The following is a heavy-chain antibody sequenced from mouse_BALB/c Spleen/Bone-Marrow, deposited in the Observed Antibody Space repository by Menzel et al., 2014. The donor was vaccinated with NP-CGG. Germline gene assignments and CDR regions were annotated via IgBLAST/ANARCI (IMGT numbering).Heavy chain of an antibody. CDR2: FYPGNGDT. D-gene: IGHD1-1*02. V-gene: IGHV1-12*01. J-gene: IGHJ3*01. Sequence: QVQLKHSGAELVKPGASVKMSCKPSGYTFTSYSMHWVKQTPGQGLEWIGTFYPGNGDTSYNQKFKGKATLTADTFSSTAYMQLSSLTSEDSAVYYCARGWLITYWGQGTLVTVSA. CDR3: ARGWLITY. CDR1: GYTFTSYS.